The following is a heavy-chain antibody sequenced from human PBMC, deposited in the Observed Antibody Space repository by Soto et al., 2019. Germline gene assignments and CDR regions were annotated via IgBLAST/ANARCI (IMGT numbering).Heavy chain of an antibody. Sequence: GGSLRLSCAASGFTFSSYGMHWVRQAPGKGLEWVAVISYDGSNKYYADSVKGRFTISRDNSKNTLYLQMNSLRAEDTAVYYCAKDARFRRDSSGYHYYGMDVWGQGTTVTVSS. CDR3: AKDARFRRDSSGYHYYGMDV. CDR1: GFTFSSYG. D-gene: IGHD3-22*01. CDR2: ISYDGSNK. V-gene: IGHV3-30*18. J-gene: IGHJ6*02.